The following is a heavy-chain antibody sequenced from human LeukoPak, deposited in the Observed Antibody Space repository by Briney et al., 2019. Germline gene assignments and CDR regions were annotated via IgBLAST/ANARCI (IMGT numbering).Heavy chain of an antibody. CDR3: ARNARDYDNSGYYFDH. D-gene: IGHD3-22*01. V-gene: IGHV3-33*08. CDR2: IWYDGSNK. CDR1: GFTFSSYS. Sequence: GGSLRLSCAASGFTFSSYSMNWVRQAPGKGLEWVALIWYDGSNKYYADSVKGRFTISRDNSKNTLYLQMNSLRAEDTAVYYCARNARDYDNSGYYFDHWGQGTLVTVSS. J-gene: IGHJ4*02.